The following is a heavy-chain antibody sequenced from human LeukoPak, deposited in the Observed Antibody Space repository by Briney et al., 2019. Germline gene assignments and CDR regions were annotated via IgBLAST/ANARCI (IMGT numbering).Heavy chain of an antibody. J-gene: IGHJ4*02. CDR1: GGSISSSSYY. D-gene: IGHD3-3*01. Sequence: SETLSLTCTVSGGSISSSSYYWGWIRQLPGKGLEWIGSIYYSGSTYYNPSLKSRVTISVDTSKNQFSLKLSSVTAADTAVYYCARDGGPFWSGNFDYWGQGTLVTVSS. V-gene: IGHV4-39*02. CDR3: ARDGGPFWSGNFDY. CDR2: IYYSGST.